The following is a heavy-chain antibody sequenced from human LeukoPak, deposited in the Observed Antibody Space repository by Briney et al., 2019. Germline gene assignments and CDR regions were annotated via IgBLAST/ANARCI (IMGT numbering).Heavy chain of an antibody. CDR3: ARETRYIAAAGVFYWFDP. CDR1: GFTFSSYW. D-gene: IGHD6-13*01. CDR2: INSDGSST. V-gene: IGHV3-74*01. Sequence: GGSLRLSCAASGFTFSSYWVHWVRQAPGKGLVRVSRINSDGSSTSYADSVKGRFTISRDNAKNTLYLQMNSLRAEDTAVYYCARETRYIAAAGVFYWFDPWGQGTLVTVSS. J-gene: IGHJ5*02.